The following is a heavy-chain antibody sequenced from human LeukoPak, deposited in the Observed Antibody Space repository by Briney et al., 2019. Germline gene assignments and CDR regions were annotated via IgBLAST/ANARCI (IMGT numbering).Heavy chain of an antibody. Sequence: SETLSLTCTVSGGSISSSSYYWGWIRQPPGKGLEWIGSIYYSGSTYYNPSLKSRVTISVDTSKNQFSLKLSSVTAADTAVYYCARHVVVPATKKAFDIWGQGTMVTVSS. CDR2: IYYSGST. D-gene: IGHD2-2*01. CDR3: ARHVVVPATKKAFDI. J-gene: IGHJ3*02. V-gene: IGHV4-39*01. CDR1: GGSISSSSYY.